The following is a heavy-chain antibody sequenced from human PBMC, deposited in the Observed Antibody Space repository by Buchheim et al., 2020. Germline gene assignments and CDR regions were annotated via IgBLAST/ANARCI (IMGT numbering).Heavy chain of an antibody. J-gene: IGHJ3*02. D-gene: IGHD3-22*01. CDR1: GGSISSYY. Sequence: QVQLQESGPGLVKPSETLSLTCTVSGGSISSYYWSWIRQPPGKGLEWIGYIYYSGSTNYNPSLKSRVTISVHTYKNQFSLKLSSVTAADTAVYYCARWAYDSSGYYTSDAFDIWGQGT. V-gene: IGHV4-59*01. CDR3: ARWAYDSSGYYTSDAFDI. CDR2: IYYSGST.